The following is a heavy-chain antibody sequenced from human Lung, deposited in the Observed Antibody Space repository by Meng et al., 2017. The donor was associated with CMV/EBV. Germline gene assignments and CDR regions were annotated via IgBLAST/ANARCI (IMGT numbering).Heavy chain of an antibody. D-gene: IGHD1-1*01. CDR3: AREGVVGTTIYFDY. CDR1: GGTFSNYG. V-gene: IGHV1-69*05. J-gene: IGHJ4*02. CDR2: IIPIFGTA. Sequence: SXXVSCKASGGTFSNYGVNWVRQAPGQGLEWMGGIIPIFGTANYAQKFQGRVTITTDESTTTAYMELSSLRSDDTAVYYCAREGVVGTTIYFDYWGQGTLVTVSS.